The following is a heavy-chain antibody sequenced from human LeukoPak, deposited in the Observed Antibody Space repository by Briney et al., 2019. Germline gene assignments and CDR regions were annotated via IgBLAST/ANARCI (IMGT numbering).Heavy chain of an antibody. Sequence: ASVKVSCEASGGTFSSYAISWVRQAPGQGLEWMGIINPSGGSTSYAQKFQGRVTMTRDTSTSTVYMELSSLRSEDTAVYYCARGGVSKVVAATHYYFDYWGQGTLVTVSS. CDR3: ARGGVSKVVAATHYYFDY. V-gene: IGHV1-46*01. CDR1: GGTFSSYA. J-gene: IGHJ4*02. CDR2: INPSGGST. D-gene: IGHD2-15*01.